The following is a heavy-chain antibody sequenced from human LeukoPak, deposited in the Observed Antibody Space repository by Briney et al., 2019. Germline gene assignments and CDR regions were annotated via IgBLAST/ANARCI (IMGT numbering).Heavy chain of an antibody. D-gene: IGHD1-26*01. CDR2: IYYSGST. CDR1: GGSISSSSYY. V-gene: IGHV4-39*07. Sequence: SETLSLTCTVSGGSISSSSYYWGWIRQPPGKGLEWIGTIYYSGSTNYNPSLKSRVTISVDTSKNQFSLKLSSVTAADTAVYYCARTSGSYYSPFDYWGQGTLVTVSS. CDR3: ARTSGSYYSPFDY. J-gene: IGHJ4*02.